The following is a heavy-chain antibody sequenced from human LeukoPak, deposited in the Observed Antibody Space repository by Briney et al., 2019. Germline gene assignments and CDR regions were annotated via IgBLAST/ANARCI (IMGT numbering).Heavy chain of an antibody. CDR1: GFTFSSYA. Sequence: AGGSLRLSCAASGFTFSSYAMHWVRQAPGKGLEWVAVISYDGSNKYYADSVKGRFTISRDNAKNTLYLQMNSLRAEDTAVYYCARTPRDAHFDYWGQGTLVTVSS. J-gene: IGHJ4*02. CDR3: ARTPRDAHFDY. V-gene: IGHV3-30-3*01. CDR2: ISYDGSNK.